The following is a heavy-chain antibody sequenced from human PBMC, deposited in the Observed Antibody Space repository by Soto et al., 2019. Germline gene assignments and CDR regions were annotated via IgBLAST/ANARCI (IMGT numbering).Heavy chain of an antibody. D-gene: IGHD2-15*01. CDR3: ARAPGYCSGGSCYQYYFDY. J-gene: IGHJ4*02. CDR1: GGSISSYY. CDR2: IYYSGST. Sequence: PSETLSLTCTVSGGSISSYYWSWIRQPPGKGLEWIGYIYYSGSTNYNPSLKSRVTISVDTSKNQFSLKLSSVTAADTAVYYCARAPGYCSGGSCYQYYFDYWGQGTLVTVSS. V-gene: IGHV4-59*01.